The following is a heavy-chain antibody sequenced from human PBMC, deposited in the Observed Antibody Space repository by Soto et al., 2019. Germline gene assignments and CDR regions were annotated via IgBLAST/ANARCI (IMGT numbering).Heavy chain of an antibody. CDR3: ARVVATVAGPYGMDV. Sequence: QVQLVQSGAEVKKPGASVKVSCRASGYTFTSYVISWVRQAPGQGLEWMGWISAYNGNTNFAQKLQGRVTMTTDTSTSTAYMELRSLSSADTALYYCARVVATVAGPYGMDVWGQGTTVTFSS. J-gene: IGHJ6*02. V-gene: IGHV1-18*01. D-gene: IGHD6-19*01. CDR2: ISAYNGNT. CDR1: GYTFTSYV.